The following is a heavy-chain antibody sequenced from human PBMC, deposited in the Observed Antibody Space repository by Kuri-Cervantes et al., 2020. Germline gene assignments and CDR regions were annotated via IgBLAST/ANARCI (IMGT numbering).Heavy chain of an antibody. V-gene: IGHV3-11*01. CDR2: ISSSGSTI. CDR1: GFTFSDYY. J-gene: IGHJ3*02. CDR3: ARDMTTVTTDAFDI. Sequence: LSLTCAASGFTFSDYYMSWIRQAPGKGLEWVSYISSSGSTIYYADSVKGRFTISRDNAKNSLYLQMNSLRAEDTAVYYCARDMTTVTTDAFDIWSQGTMVTVSS. D-gene: IGHD4-17*01.